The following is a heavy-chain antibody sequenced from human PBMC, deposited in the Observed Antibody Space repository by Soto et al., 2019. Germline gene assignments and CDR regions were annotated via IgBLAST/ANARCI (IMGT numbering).Heavy chain of an antibody. CDR2: IKEDGSEK. CDR1: GFTFSSYW. CDR3: ARATGADKEDY. V-gene: IGHV3-7*04. Sequence: EVQLVESGGGLVQPGGFLRPSCAASGFTFSSYWMSWVRQAPGKGLEWVANIKEDGSEKYYVDSVKGRFTISRDNAKNSLYLQMNSLRAEDTAVYYCARATGADKEDYWGQGTLVTVSS. D-gene: IGHD3-10*01. J-gene: IGHJ4*02.